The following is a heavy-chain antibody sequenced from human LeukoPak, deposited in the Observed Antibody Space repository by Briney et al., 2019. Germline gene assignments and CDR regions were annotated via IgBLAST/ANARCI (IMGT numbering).Heavy chain of an antibody. CDR3: AKIESETTPTAYGSGSYYLFDY. D-gene: IGHD3-10*01. V-gene: IGHV3-30*18. J-gene: IGHJ4*02. CDR2: ISYDGSNK. Sequence: PGGSLRLSCAASGFTFSSYGMHWVRQAPGKGLEWVAVISYDGSNKYYADSVKGRFTISRDNSKNTLYLQMNSLRAEDTAVYYCAKIESETTPTAYGSGSYYLFDYWGQGTLVTVSS. CDR1: GFTFSSYG.